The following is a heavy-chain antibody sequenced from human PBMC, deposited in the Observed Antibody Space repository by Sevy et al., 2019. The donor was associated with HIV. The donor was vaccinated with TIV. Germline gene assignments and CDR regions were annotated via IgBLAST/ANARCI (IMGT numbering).Heavy chain of an antibody. CDR2: IYSGGTT. CDR1: GFTFGNY. CDR3: ARDRYSSSLDAFDI. V-gene: IGHV3-66*01. Sequence: GGSLRLSCAASGFTFGNYMSWVRQAPGKGLEWVSVIYSGGTTHYADSVKGRFTISRDNSKNTLYLQMNSLRAEDTAVYYCARDRYSSSLDAFDIWGQGTMVTVSS. D-gene: IGHD6-13*01. J-gene: IGHJ3*02.